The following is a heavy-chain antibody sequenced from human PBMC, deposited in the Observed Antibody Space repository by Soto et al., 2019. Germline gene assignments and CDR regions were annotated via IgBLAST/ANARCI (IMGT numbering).Heavy chain of an antibody. CDR2: IYTSGST. Sequence: QVQLQESGPGLVKPSQTLSLTCTVSGGSISSGGYYWSWIRQHPGKGLEWIGRIYTSGSTNYNPSLKSRVTMSVDTSKNQFSLKLSSVTAADTAVYYCARDWEGLELQNWFDPWGQGTLVTVSS. CDR3: ARDWEGLELQNWFDP. V-gene: IGHV4-61*02. D-gene: IGHD1-7*01. J-gene: IGHJ5*02. CDR1: GGSISSGGYY.